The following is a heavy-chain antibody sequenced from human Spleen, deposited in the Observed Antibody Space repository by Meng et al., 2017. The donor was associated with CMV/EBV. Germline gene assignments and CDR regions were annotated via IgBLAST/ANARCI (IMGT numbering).Heavy chain of an antibody. CDR2: IIPVSGVT. Sequence: ASVKVSCKASGYTFTSYYIHWVRQAPGQGLEWMGIIIPVSGVTTYAQKFQGRVTMARDTSTTTVYMEMSSLRSDDTAVFYCARSESLDHWGQGTLVTVSS. CDR1: GYTFTSYY. CDR3: ARSESLDH. J-gene: IGHJ4*02. V-gene: IGHV1-46*01.